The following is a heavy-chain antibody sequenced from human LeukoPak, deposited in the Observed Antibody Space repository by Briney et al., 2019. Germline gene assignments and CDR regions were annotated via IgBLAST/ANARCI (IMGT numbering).Heavy chain of an antibody. V-gene: IGHV3-23*01. CDR1: GFTVSSNY. J-gene: IGHJ4*02. CDR2: ISGSGGST. D-gene: IGHD3-9*01. Sequence: GGSLRLSCAASGFTVSSNYMTWVRQAPGKGLEWVSAISGSGGSTYCADSVKGRFTISRDNSKNTPYLQMNSLRAEDTAVYYCASRYFDWSIDYWGQGTLVTVSS. CDR3: ASRYFDWSIDY.